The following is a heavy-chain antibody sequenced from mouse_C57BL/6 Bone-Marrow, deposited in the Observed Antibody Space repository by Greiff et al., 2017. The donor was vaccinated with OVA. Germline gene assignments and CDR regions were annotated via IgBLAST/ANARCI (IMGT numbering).Heavy chain of an antibody. Sequence: EVKLMESGGGLVQPGGSLSLSCAASGFTFTDYYMSWVRQPPGKALEWLGFIRNKANGYTTEYSASVKGRFTISRDNSQSILYLQMNALRAEDSATYYCARYYGSSWDYFDYWGQGTTLTVSS. CDR2: IRNKANGYTT. V-gene: IGHV7-3*01. CDR3: ARYYGSSWDYFDY. CDR1: GFTFTDYY. J-gene: IGHJ2*01. D-gene: IGHD1-1*01.